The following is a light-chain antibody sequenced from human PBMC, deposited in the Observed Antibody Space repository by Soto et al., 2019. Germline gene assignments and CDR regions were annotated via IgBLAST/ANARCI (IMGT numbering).Light chain of an antibody. J-gene: IGLJ1*01. CDR3: SSYTTSSTTA. V-gene: IGLV2-14*03. Sequence: QSVLTQPASVSGSPGQSITISCTGTNSDIGGYNYVSWYQHHPGKAPKLMIYDVSNRPSGVSDRFSGSKSGNTASLTISGLQPEDEADYYCSSYTTSSTTAFGTGTKVTVL. CDR2: DVS. CDR1: NSDIGGYNY.